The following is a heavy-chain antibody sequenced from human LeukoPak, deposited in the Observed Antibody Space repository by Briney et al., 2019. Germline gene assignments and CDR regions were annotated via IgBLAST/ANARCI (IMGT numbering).Heavy chain of an antibody. CDR2: INHSGST. CDR1: GGSFSGYY. Sequence: SETLSLTCAVYGGSFSGYYWSWIRQPPGKGLEWIGEINHSGSTNYNPSLKSRVTTSVDTSKNQFSLKLSSVTAADTAVYYCAGGIAAAWDYWGQGTLVTVSS. J-gene: IGHJ4*02. V-gene: IGHV4-34*01. D-gene: IGHD6-13*01. CDR3: AGGIAAAWDY.